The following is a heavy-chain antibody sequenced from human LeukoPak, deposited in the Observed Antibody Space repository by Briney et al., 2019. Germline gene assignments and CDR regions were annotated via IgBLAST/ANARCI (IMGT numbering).Heavy chain of an antibody. CDR3: ARGTAGAGI. CDR1: GGSFSGYY. J-gene: IGHJ3*02. Sequence: KPSETLSLTCAVYGGSFSGYYWSWIRQPPGKGLEWIGEINHSGSTNYNPSLKSRVTISVDTSKNQFSLKLRSVTAADTAVYYCARGTAGAGIWGQGTMVTVSS. CDR2: INHSGST. V-gene: IGHV4-34*01. D-gene: IGHD6-13*01.